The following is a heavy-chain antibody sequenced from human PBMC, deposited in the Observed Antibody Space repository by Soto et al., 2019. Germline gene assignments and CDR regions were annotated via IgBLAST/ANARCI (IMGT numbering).Heavy chain of an antibody. Sequence: EVQLVESGGGLVQPGGSLRLSCAGSAFTFSNYWMNWVRQAPGKGLEWVANIKEDGSEKYYVDSVKGRFTISRDNAKSSLYLQMNSLRAEDTAVYYGARDATSGDTFFDYWGQGTLVTVSS. CDR2: IKEDGSEK. V-gene: IGHV3-7*03. D-gene: IGHD1-26*01. CDR1: AFTFSNYW. J-gene: IGHJ4*02. CDR3: ARDATSGDTFFDY.